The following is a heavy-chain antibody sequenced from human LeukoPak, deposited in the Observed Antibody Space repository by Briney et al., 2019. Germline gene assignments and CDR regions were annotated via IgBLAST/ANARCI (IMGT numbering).Heavy chain of an antibody. J-gene: IGHJ4*02. D-gene: IGHD3-10*01. V-gene: IGHV4-34*01. CDR3: ARRGYYYGFDY. Sequence: SETLSLTCAVYGGSFSGYYWSWIRQPPGKGLEWIGEINHSGSTNYNPSLKSRVTISVDTSKNQFSLKLSSATAADTAVYYCARRGYYYGFDYWGQGTLVTVSS. CDR2: INHSGST. CDR1: GGSFSGYY.